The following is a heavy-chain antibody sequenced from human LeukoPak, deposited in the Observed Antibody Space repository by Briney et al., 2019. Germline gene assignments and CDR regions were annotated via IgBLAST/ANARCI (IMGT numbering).Heavy chain of an antibody. CDR1: KGSISSYS. CDR2: IYYSGST. V-gene: IGHV4-59*01. Sequence: SETLSLTCTVFKGSISSYSWSWIRQPPGKGLEWIGYIYYSGSTNYNPSLKSRVTISVDTSKNHFSLKLSSVTAADTAVYYCARDLYSGYDWVGFNIWGQGTVVTVSS. CDR3: ARDLYSGYDWVGFNI. J-gene: IGHJ3*02. D-gene: IGHD5-12*01.